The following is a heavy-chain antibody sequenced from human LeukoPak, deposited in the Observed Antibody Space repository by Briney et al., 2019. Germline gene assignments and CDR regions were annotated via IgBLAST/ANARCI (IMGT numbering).Heavy chain of an antibody. D-gene: IGHD3-22*01. CDR3: ARHSPWDSSGYYLDY. CDR1: GGSVNSYY. J-gene: IGHJ4*02. V-gene: IGHV4-59*08. CDR2: IYYSGST. Sequence: PSETLSLTCTVSGGSVNSYYWSWIRQPPGKGLEWIGYIYYSGSTSYNPSLKSRVTMSVDTSKNQLSLKLSSVTAADTAVYYCARHSPWDSSGYYLDYWGQGTLVTVSS.